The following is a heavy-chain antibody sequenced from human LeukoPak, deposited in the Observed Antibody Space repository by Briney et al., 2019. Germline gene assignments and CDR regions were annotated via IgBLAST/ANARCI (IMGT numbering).Heavy chain of an antibody. Sequence: ASVKVSCKDSGYTFISYDINWVRQATGQGLEWMGWMNPNSGNTGYAQKFQGRVTMTRNTSISTAYMELSSLRSEDTAVYYCARAASYSSSGKTRKNYYFDYWGQGTLVTVSS. CDR3: ARAASYSSSGKTRKNYYFDY. CDR1: GYTFISYD. CDR2: MNPNSGNT. D-gene: IGHD6-13*01. V-gene: IGHV1-8*01. J-gene: IGHJ4*02.